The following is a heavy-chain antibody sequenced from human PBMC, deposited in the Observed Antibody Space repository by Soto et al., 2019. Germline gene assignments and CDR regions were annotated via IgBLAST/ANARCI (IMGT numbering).Heavy chain of an antibody. CDR3: ARGVYDFWSGHPKGLDY. D-gene: IGHD3-3*01. CDR2: IRSKANNYAT. J-gene: IGHJ4*02. V-gene: IGHV3-73*01. Sequence: GGSLRLSCAASGFTFSGSIMHWVRQASGKGLEWVGRIRSKANNYATAYAVSVKGRFTISRDDSRNTAYLQMNSLKTEDTAVYYCARGVYDFWSGHPKGLDYWGQGTVVTVSS. CDR1: GFTFSGSI.